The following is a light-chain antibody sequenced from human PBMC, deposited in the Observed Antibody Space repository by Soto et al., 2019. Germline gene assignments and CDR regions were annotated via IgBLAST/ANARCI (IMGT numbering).Light chain of an antibody. CDR1: QSVSSN. V-gene: IGKV3-15*01. CDR3: QQYNNWTPLT. J-gene: IGKJ4*01. Sequence: EIVMTQSPATLSVSPGERATLSCRASQSVSSNLAWYQQKPGQAPRLLIYGASTRATSIPARFSGSGSGTEFTLTISSLQSEDFAVYYCQQYNNWTPLTFGGGTKVEMK. CDR2: GAS.